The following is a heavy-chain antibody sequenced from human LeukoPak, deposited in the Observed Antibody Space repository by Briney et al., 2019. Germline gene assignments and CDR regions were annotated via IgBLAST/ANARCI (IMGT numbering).Heavy chain of an antibody. D-gene: IGHD2-21*02. J-gene: IGHJ4*02. CDR3: ARQVTRTPDESTLDY. Sequence: PSETLSLTCTVPGGSISSYYWSWIRQPPGKGLEWIGYIYYSGSTNYNPSLKSRVTISVDTSKNQFSLKLSSVTAADTAVYYCARQVTRTPDESTLDYWGQGTLVTVSS. CDR2: IYYSGST. CDR1: GGSISSYY. V-gene: IGHV4-59*08.